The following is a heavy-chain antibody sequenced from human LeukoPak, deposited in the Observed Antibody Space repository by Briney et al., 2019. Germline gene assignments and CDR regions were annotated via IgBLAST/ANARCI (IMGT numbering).Heavy chain of an antibody. J-gene: IGHJ4*02. CDR3: ARHIAPGYNSGWYFDY. D-gene: IGHD6-19*01. CDR2: IYPGDSDI. V-gene: IGHV5-51*01. CDR1: GYSFTYYW. Sequence: GDSLKISCKGSGYSFTYYWIGWVRQMPGKGLEWMGTIYPGDSDIRYSPSFQGQVTISADKSISTAYLQWSSLKASDTAMYYWARHIAPGYNSGWYFDYWGQGTLVTVSS.